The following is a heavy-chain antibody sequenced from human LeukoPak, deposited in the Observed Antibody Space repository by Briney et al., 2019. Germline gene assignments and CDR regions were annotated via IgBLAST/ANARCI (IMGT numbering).Heavy chain of an antibody. CDR2: IKSKTEGVTT. J-gene: IGHJ4*02. Sequence: GGSLRLSCAASGFTFSSYWMSWVRQSPGKGLEWVGRIKSKTEGVTTDYAAPVKGRFTISRDDSKNTLYLQMSGLRTEDTAVYYCTTEDFFSWGQGTLLTVSS. CDR1: GFTFSSYW. V-gene: IGHV3-15*01. D-gene: IGHD2/OR15-2a*01. CDR3: TTEDFFS.